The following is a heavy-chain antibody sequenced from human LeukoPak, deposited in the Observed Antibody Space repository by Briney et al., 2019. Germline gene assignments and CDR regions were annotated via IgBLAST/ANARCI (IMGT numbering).Heavy chain of an antibody. D-gene: IGHD3-10*01. CDR3: ASRVYGLGSFNY. V-gene: IGHV4-39*01. CDR1: RVSIRSTSYY. Sequence: SETLSLTCTVSRVSIRSTSYYWDWIRQPPGKGLEWIGSIYNSGTTYYNPSLKSRVTISVDTSKNPFSLQVSSVTAEDTAVYYCASRVYGLGSFNYWGQGTLVTFSS. CDR2: IYNSGTT. J-gene: IGHJ4*01.